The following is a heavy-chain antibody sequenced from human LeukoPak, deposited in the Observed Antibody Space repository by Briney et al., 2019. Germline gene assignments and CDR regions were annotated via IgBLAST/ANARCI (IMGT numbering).Heavy chain of an antibody. CDR3: ARGRRNVDIVATAISFYFDY. V-gene: IGHV4-34*01. CDR1: GGSISTYL. J-gene: IGHJ4*02. D-gene: IGHD5-12*01. CDR2: INHSGST. Sequence: SETLSLTCTVSGGSISTYLWSWLRQPPGKGLEWIGEINHSGSTNYNPSLKSRVTISVDTSKNQFSLKLSSVTAADTAVYYCARGRRNVDIVATAISFYFDYWGQGTLVTVSS.